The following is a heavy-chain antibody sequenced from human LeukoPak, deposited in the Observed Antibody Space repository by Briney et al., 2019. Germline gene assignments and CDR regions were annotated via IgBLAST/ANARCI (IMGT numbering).Heavy chain of an antibody. CDR3: AKALYGSDMDV. CDR1: GFTFLDYA. D-gene: IGHD3-10*01. Sequence: GGSLRLSCAASGFTFLDYAMHWVRQAPGKGLEWVSGISWNSGSLGYADSVKGRSTISRDNAKNSLYLQMNSLRAEDTALYYCAKALYGSDMDVWGQGTTVTVSS. J-gene: IGHJ6*02. CDR2: ISWNSGSL. V-gene: IGHV3-9*01.